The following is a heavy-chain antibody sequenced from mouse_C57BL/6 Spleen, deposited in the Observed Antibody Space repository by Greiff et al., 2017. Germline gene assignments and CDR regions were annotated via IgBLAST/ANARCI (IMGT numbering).Heavy chain of an antibody. CDR3: ARTPHLITTVGYYAMDY. D-gene: IGHD1-1*01. CDR1: GYTFTSYD. Sequence: VHLVESGPELVKPGASVKLSCKASGYTFTSYDINWVKQRPGEGLEWIGWIYPRDGSTKYNEKFKGKATLTVDTSSSTAYMELHSLTSEDSAVYFCARTPHLITTVGYYAMDYWGQGTSVTVSS. V-gene: IGHV1-85*01. CDR2: IYPRDGST. J-gene: IGHJ4*01.